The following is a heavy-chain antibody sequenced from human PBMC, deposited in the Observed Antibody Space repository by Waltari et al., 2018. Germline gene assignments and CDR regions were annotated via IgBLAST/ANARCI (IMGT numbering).Heavy chain of an antibody. D-gene: IGHD3-10*01. CDR1: GVSIGSNRYY. V-gene: IGHV4-39*07. CDR3: ARDWGLLWFGDP. Sequence: QLQLQESGPGLVKPSETLSLTCTVAGVSIGSNRYYWGWIRQPPGKGLEWIGSIFYSGTPYYNPSLKSRVTMSIDTAKNPFSLRLNSVTAADTAIYYCARDWGLLWFGDPWGQGTLVTVSS. J-gene: IGHJ5*02. CDR2: IFYSGTP.